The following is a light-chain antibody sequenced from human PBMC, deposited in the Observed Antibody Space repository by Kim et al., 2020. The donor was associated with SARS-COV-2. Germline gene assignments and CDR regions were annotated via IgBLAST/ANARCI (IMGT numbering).Light chain of an antibody. J-gene: IGLJ3*02. CDR2: QDS. CDR3: QAWDSSNWV. CDR1: KLGYKY. V-gene: IGLV3-1*01. Sequence: SYELTQPPSVSVSPGQTASITCSGDKLGYKYACWYQQKPGQSPVLVIYQDSKRPSGIPERFSGSNSGNTATLTISGTQAMDEADYYCQAWDSSNWVFGGGTQLTVL.